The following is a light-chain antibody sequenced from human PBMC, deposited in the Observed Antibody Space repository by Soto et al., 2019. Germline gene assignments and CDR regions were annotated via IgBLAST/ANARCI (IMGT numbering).Light chain of an antibody. Sequence: QSALTQPPSASGTPGQRVTVSCSGSTSNIGSDYIYWYQQLPGTAPKLLIYNNDQRPSGVPDRFSGSKSGTSASLAISGLRSEDEAHYYCATWDDSLGYVFGTGTKVTVL. CDR3: ATWDDSLGYV. J-gene: IGLJ1*01. CDR2: NND. CDR1: TSNIGSDY. V-gene: IGLV1-47*02.